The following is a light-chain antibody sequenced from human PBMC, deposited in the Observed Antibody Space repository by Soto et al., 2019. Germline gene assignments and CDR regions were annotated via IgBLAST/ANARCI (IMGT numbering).Light chain of an antibody. CDR2: DAS. V-gene: IGKV1-33*01. CDR3: QQYDDIPPT. CDR1: QDITNY. J-gene: IGKJ5*01. Sequence: DIQMTQSPSSLTTSVGDSVTITCQASQDITNYLNWYQQKPGKAPKLLIYDASNLEPGVPSRFSGRASGTDFTFSISSLQPEDIATYYCQQYDDIPPTFGQGTRLDIK.